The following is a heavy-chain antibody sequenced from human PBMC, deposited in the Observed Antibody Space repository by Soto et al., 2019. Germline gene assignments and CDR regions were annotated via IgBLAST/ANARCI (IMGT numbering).Heavy chain of an antibody. V-gene: IGHV3-30*03. CDR1: GFTFSSYG. J-gene: IGHJ3*02. CDR2: ISYDGSNK. CDR3: ARASDRRADDAFDI. Sequence: GGSLRLSCAASGFTFSSYGMHWVRQAPGKGLEWVAVISYDGSNKYYADSVKGRFTISRDNAKNSVYLQMNSLRGEDTGVLYCARASDRRADDAFDIWGLGTKVTVSS. D-gene: IGHD3-22*01.